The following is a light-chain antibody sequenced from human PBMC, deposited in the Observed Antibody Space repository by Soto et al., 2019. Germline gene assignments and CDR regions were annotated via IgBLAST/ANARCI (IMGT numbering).Light chain of an antibody. CDR1: QRISYY. Sequence: IQMTQAPSTLSGSVRDRVTITCGASQRISYYLNWFQQKPGRAPKLLIYAASSLEAGVPSRYSGSGSGTDFTLTISSLQPEDFATYYCQQSYNTLFTFGQGTRLEIK. V-gene: IGKV1-39*01. J-gene: IGKJ5*01. CDR2: AAS. CDR3: QQSYNTLFT.